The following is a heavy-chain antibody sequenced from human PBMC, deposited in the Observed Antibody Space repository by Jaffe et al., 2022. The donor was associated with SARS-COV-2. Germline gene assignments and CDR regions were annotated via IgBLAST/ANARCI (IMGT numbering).Heavy chain of an antibody. V-gene: IGHV4-38-2*02. Sequence: QVQLQESGPGLVKPSETLSLTCIVSGYSISSGYYWAWIRQPPGKGLEWIGAMYHSGNAYYNPSLKSRVTMSVDTSKNHFSLKLSSVTAADTAVYYCASSAVVITTLDYWGQGILVSVSS. CDR3: ASSAVVITTLDY. D-gene: IGHD3-22*01. CDR2: MYHSGNA. CDR1: GYSISSGYY. J-gene: IGHJ4*02.